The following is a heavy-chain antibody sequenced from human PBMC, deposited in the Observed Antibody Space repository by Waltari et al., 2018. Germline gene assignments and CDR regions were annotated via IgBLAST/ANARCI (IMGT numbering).Heavy chain of an antibody. J-gene: IGHJ4*02. Sequence: QVQLQESGPGLVKPSETLSPTCAVSGYSISSGYYWGWIRQPPGKGLEWIGSIYHSGSTYYNPSLKSRVTISVDTSKNQFSLKLSSVTAADTAVYYCARQTAAAGPFDYWGQGTLVTVSS. D-gene: IGHD6-13*01. CDR1: GYSISSGYY. CDR3: ARQTAAAGPFDY. V-gene: IGHV4-38-2*01. CDR2: IYHSGST.